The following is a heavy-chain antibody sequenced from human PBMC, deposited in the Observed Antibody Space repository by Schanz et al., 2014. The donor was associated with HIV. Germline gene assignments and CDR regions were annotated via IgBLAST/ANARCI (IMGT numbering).Heavy chain of an antibody. Sequence: QVQLVESGGGVVQPGRSLRLSCEASGFTFSNYGMHWVRQAPGKGLEWVAVISHDGSNKYYADSVKGRFTISRDNSKNTLYLQMNSLRAEDTAVYYCAKEATVVTLAFDIWGQGTMVTVSS. CDR3: AKEATVVTLAFDI. CDR1: GFTFSNYG. V-gene: IGHV3-30*18. CDR2: ISHDGSNK. D-gene: IGHD4-17*01. J-gene: IGHJ3*02.